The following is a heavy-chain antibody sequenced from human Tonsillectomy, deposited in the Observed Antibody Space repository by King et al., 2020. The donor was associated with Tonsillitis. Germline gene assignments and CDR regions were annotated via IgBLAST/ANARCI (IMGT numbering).Heavy chain of an antibody. CDR3: ARPFRYCSGGTCSNDAFDI. CDR2: IYYGGST. D-gene: IGHD2-15*01. Sequence: LQLQESGPGLVKPSETLSLTCTVSGGSISSSTYYWGWIRQPPGKGLEWIGSIYYGGSTYYNPSLKSRITTSIDTSKNQFSLKLSSMTAADTAVYYCARPFRYCSGGTCSNDAFDIWGQGTKVIVSS. V-gene: IGHV4-39*07. J-gene: IGHJ3*02. CDR1: GGSISSSTYY.